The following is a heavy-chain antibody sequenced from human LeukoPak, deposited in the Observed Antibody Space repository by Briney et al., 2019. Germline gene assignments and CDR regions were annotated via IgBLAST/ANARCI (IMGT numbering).Heavy chain of an antibody. V-gene: IGHV3-30*18. Sequence: PGGSLRLSCAASGFTFSSYGMHWVRQAPGNGLEWVAVISYDGSNKYYADSVKGRFTISRDNSKNTLYLQMNSLRAEDTAVYYCAKPSNLYDFWSGYAWGQGTLVTVSS. J-gene: IGHJ4*02. CDR3: AKPSNLYDFWSGYA. CDR2: ISYDGSNK. D-gene: IGHD3-3*01. CDR1: GFTFSSYG.